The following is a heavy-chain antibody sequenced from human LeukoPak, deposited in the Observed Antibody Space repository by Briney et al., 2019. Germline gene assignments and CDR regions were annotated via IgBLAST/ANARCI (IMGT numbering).Heavy chain of an antibody. V-gene: IGHV3-53*01. CDR3: ARRNSGSYDY. J-gene: IGHJ4*02. CDR1: GFTVSISY. Sequence: GGSLRLSCAVSGFTVSISYMTWVRQAPGKGLEWVSLIYAGGSTYYADSVKGRFTTSRDNSKNTLYLQMNSLRAEDTAVYYCARRNSGSYDYWGQGTLVTVSS. CDR2: IYAGGST. D-gene: IGHD1-26*01.